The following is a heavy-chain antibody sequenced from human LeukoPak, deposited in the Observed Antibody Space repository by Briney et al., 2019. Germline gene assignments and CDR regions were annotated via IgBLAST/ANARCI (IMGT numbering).Heavy chain of an antibody. V-gene: IGHV1-2*02. J-gene: IGHJ3*02. CDR3: ARDPPIGGADVFDI. Sequence: ASLKVSCKAAGYTFTGYYMHWVRQAPGQGLEWMGCINPNSGGTNYAQKFQGRVTMTRDTSISTAYMELSRLTSDDTAVYYCARDPPIGGADVFDIWGQGTMVTVSS. D-gene: IGHD3-10*01. CDR1: GYTFTGYY. CDR2: INPNSGGT.